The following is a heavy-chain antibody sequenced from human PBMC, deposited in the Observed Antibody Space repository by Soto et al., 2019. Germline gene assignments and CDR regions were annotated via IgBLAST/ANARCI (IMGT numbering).Heavy chain of an antibody. Sequence: EVQLAESGGGLVKLGESLRLSCGGSGFTFSSHNVNWVRQAPGKGLEWVSSISSSGYIYYADSVKGRFAISRDNAKNSVFLQMNSLRAEDTAVYFCAREQQVVITTFRAFDMWGQGTMVTVSS. V-gene: IGHV3-21*01. D-gene: IGHD3-16*02. CDR3: AREQQVVITTFRAFDM. J-gene: IGHJ3*02. CDR2: ISSSGYI. CDR1: GFTFSSHN.